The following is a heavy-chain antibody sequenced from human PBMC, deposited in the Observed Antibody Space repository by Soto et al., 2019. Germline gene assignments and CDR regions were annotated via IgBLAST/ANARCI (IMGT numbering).Heavy chain of an antibody. CDR3: TRKRFGMDV. Sequence: GSLRLSCRASGLIVSDHYMGWVRQAPGKGLEWVSVLYSGGGTHYAASVKGRFSISRDNSKNTVYLQMRSLRAEDTAVYFCTRKRFGMDVWGQGTTVTVS. J-gene: IGHJ6*02. V-gene: IGHV3-53*01. CDR1: GLIVSDHY. CDR2: LYSGGGT.